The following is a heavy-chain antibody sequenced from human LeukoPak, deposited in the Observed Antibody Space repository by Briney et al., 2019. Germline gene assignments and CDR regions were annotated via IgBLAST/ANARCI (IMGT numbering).Heavy chain of an antibody. V-gene: IGHV4-59*08. Sequence: PSETLSLTCTVSGGSISSYYWSWIRQPPGKGLEWIGYIYYSGNTNYNPSLKSRVTISVDTSKNQFSLKLSSVIAADTAVYYCARHGYSYGTPYFDYWGQGTLVTVSS. CDR3: ARHGYSYGTPYFDY. CDR2: IYYSGNT. J-gene: IGHJ4*02. CDR1: GGSISSYY. D-gene: IGHD5-18*01.